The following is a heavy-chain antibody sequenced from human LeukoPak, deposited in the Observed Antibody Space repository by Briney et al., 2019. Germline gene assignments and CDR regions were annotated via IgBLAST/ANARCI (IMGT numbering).Heavy chain of an antibody. CDR3: AKLEIQLWWTYFDY. CDR2: IRYDGSNK. Sequence: GGSLRLSCAASGFTFSSYAMSWVRQAPGKGLEWVAFIRYDGSNKYYADSVKGRFTISRDNSENTLYLQMNSLRAEDTAVYYCAKLEIQLWWTYFDYWGQGTLVTVSS. CDR1: GFTFSSYA. J-gene: IGHJ4*02. V-gene: IGHV3-30*02. D-gene: IGHD5-18*01.